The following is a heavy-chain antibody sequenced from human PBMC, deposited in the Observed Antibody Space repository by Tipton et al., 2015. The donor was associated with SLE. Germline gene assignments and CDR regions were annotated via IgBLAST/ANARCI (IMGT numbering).Heavy chain of an antibody. CDR1: GDSMNNYY. CDR3: TRVGTPYYYMDA. D-gene: IGHD7-27*01. CDR2: IYKTGIT. J-gene: IGHJ6*03. V-gene: IGHV4-4*07. Sequence: TLSLTCSVSGDSMNNYYWSWIRQPAGMPLEWIGRIYKTGITNYNPSLKGRLSMSVDTSKAHFSLNLNSVTAADTAIYYCTRVGTPYYYMDAWGKGTTVTVSS.